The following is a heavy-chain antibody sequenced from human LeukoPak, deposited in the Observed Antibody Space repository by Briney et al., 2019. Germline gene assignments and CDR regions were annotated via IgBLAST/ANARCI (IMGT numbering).Heavy chain of an antibody. CDR3: ARDGGEI. J-gene: IGHJ4*02. CDR1: GYTSTGFY. V-gene: IGHV1-2*02. Sequence: ASVKVSCKASGYTSTGFYMHWLRQAPGQGLQWMGWVNPKNGDTTYAQKFQGRVTMTRDTSISAAYMELRSLRSDDTAVYYCARDGGEIWGQGTLVTVSS. CDR2: VNPKNGDT. D-gene: IGHD5-24*01.